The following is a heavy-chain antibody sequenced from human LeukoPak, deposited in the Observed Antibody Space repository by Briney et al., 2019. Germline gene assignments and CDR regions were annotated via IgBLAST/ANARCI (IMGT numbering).Heavy chain of an antibody. Sequence: ASVTVSFTSSGYTFTGYYMHWVRQAPGQGLEWMGWINPNSGGTNYAQKFQGRVTMTRDTSISTAYMELSRLRSDDTAVYYCARASVAGTGSDYWGQGTLVTVSS. CDR3: ARASVAGTGSDY. CDR1: GYTFTGYY. V-gene: IGHV1-2*02. J-gene: IGHJ4*02. CDR2: INPNSGGT. D-gene: IGHD6-19*01.